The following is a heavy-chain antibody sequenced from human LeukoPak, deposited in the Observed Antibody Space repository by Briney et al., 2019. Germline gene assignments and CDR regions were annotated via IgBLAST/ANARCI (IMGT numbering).Heavy chain of an antibody. V-gene: IGHV4-34*01. CDR3: ARVPMVRGVILPLIRWFDP. J-gene: IGHJ5*02. Sequence: SETLSLTCAVYGGSFSGYYWSWTRQPPGKGLEWIGEINHSGSTNYNPSLKSRVTISVDTSKNQFSLKLSSVTAADTAVYYCARVPMVRGVILPLIRWFDPWGQGTLVTVSS. D-gene: IGHD3-10*01. CDR2: INHSGST. CDR1: GGSFSGYY.